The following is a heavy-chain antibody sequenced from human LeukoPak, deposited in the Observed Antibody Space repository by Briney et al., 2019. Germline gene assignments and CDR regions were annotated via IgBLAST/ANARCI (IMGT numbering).Heavy chain of an antibody. CDR2: IYYSGST. CDR1: GGSISSSSYY. J-gene: IGHJ4*02. Sequence: PSETLSLTCTVSGGSISSSSYYWGWVRQPPGKGLEWIVCIYYSGSTYYNPSLKGRVTISVDTSKNQFSLKLSSVTAAATAVYYCARDTTVTIPLFDYWGQGTLVTVPS. CDR3: ARDTTVTIPLFDY. D-gene: IGHD4-17*01. V-gene: IGHV4-39*07.